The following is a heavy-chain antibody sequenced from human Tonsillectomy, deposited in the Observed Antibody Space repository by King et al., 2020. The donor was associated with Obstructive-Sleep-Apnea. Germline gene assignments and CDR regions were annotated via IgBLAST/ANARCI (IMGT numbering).Heavy chain of an antibody. CDR2: IIRFFGTA. D-gene: IGHD3-3*01. J-gene: IGHJ4*02. Sequence: QLVQSGAEVKKPGSSVKVSCKASGGTFSSYAIIWVRQAPGQGLEWMGGIIRFFGTANYAQKFQGRVTITADESTSPAYMGLSSLRSEDTAVYYCAREGDSAFWSGYYLLRFDYWGQGTLVTVSS. V-gene: IGHV1-69*12. CDR1: GGTFSSYA. CDR3: AREGDSAFWSGYYLLRFDY.